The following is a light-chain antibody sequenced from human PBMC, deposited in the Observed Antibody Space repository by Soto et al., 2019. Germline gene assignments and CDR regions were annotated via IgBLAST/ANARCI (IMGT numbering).Light chain of an antibody. J-gene: IGKJ1*01. Sequence: EIVMTQSPATLSVSPGERATLSCRASQSVSSNLAWYQQKPGQAPGLLIYGASTRATGIPARFSGSGSGTEFTLTISSLQSEDFAVYYCQQYNNGPQTFGQGTKVEIK. CDR2: GAS. CDR3: QQYNNGPQT. V-gene: IGKV3-15*01. CDR1: QSVSSN.